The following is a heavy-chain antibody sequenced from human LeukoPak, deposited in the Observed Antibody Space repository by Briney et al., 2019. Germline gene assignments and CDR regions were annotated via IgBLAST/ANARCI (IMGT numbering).Heavy chain of an antibody. V-gene: IGHV3-7*02. CDR1: GFTFSSYS. CDR3: ARSQWLMYDVFDI. J-gene: IGHJ3*02. CDR2: IRQDGSEK. Sequence: GGSLRLSCAASGFTFSSYSMGWVRQAPGKGLEWVANIRQDGSEKYYVDSVKGRFTISRDNAKNSLYLQMNSLTVEDTAVYYCARSQWLMYDVFDIWGQGTMVTVSS. D-gene: IGHD3-22*01.